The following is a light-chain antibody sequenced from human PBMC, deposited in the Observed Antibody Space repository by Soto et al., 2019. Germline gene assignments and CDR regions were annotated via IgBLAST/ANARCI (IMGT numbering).Light chain of an antibody. CDR1: ESVRDQ. Sequence: EIVMTQSPATLSVSPGERATLSCRASESVRDQLGWYQQEPGQAPRLLVYAVSNRATGIPSRFSGSGSGTDFTLTISSLEPEDFAVYYCQQRSNWPRTFGQGPRWIS. CDR3: QQRSNWPRT. V-gene: IGKV3-11*01. CDR2: AVS. J-gene: IGKJ1*01.